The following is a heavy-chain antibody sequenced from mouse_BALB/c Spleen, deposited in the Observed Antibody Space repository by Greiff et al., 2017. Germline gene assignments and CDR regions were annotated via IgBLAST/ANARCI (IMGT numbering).Heavy chain of an antibody. CDR3: AVYDGHYYAMDY. V-gene: IGHV1S81*02. J-gene: IGHJ4*01. CDR2: INPSNGRT. Sequence: QVQLQQSGAELVKPGASVKLSCKASGYTFTSYWMHWVKQRPGQGLEWIGEINPSNGRTNYNEKFKSKATLTVDKSSSTAYMQLSSLTSEDSAVYYCAVYDGHYYAMDYWGQGTSVTVSS. D-gene: IGHD2-3*01. CDR1: GYTFTSYW.